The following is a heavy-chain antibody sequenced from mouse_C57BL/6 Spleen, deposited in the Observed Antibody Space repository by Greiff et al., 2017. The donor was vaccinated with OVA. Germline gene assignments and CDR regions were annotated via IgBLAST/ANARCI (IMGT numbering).Heavy chain of an antibody. CDR3: ASSEEIYYDSRGALDY. Sequence: QVQLQQSGTELVKPGASVKLSCKASGYTFTSYWMHWVKQRPGQGLEWIGNINPSNGGTNYNEKFKSKATLTADKSSSTAYLQLSSLTSADSAVYYSASSEEIYYDSRGALDYWGQGTSVTVSA. J-gene: IGHJ4*01. V-gene: IGHV1-53*01. D-gene: IGHD2-4*01. CDR2: INPSNGGT. CDR1: GYTFTSYW.